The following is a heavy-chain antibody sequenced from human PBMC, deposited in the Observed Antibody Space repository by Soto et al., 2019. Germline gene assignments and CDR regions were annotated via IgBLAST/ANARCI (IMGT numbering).Heavy chain of an antibody. CDR2: VWYDGTTK. CDR1: GSTFSNYG. V-gene: IGHV3-33*01. CDR3: ATVDNYYGPVC. J-gene: IGHJ4*02. D-gene: IGHD3-10*01. Sequence: QVQLVESGGGVVQPGTSLRLSCAASGSTFSNYGMHWVRQAPGKGLEWVAVVWYDGTTKFYPDSVKGRFTISGDNSNNTRYLQMNSLRVEDTAVYYCATVDNYYGPVCWCQGTLVTVSS.